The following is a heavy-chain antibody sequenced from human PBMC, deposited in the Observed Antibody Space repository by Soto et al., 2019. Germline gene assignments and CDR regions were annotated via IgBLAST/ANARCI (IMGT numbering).Heavy chain of an antibody. J-gene: IGHJ4*02. D-gene: IGHD1-1*01. CDR2: IYYSGST. CDR1: GGSISSYY. CDR3: ARRYGYSFDY. Sequence: SETLSLTCTVSGGSISSYYWSWIRQPPGKGLKRIGHIYYSGSTNYNPSLKSRVTISVDTSKNQFSLKLSSVTAADTAVYYCARRYGYSFDYWGQGTLVTVSS. V-gene: IGHV4-59*08.